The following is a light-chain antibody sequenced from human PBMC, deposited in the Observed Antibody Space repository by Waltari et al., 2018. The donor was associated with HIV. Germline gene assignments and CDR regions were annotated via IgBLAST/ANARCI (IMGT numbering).Light chain of an antibody. V-gene: IGKV1-39*01. J-gene: IGKJ2*01. CDR2: DAS. CDR3: QKSDNTPYT. Sequence: DIQMTQSPSSLSASVGDRVTISCRARQSIGRRLNWYQHKPGKAPKLLIYDASTLRSGVPSRFSASGSGTEFTLIISSLQGEDIATYYCQKSDNTPYTFGQGTKLEIK. CDR1: QSIGRR.